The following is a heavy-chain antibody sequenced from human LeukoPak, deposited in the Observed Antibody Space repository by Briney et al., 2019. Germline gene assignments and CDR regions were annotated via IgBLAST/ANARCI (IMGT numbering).Heavy chain of an antibody. D-gene: IGHD6-13*01. J-gene: IGHJ6*03. CDR3: ARDRTGQQLISRKQYYYMDV. Sequence: GGSLRLSCAASGFTFSSYWMHWVRQVPGKGLVWVSRINSRGSNTNYADSVKGRFTISRDNSKNTLYLQMNSLRAEDTAVYYCARDRTGQQLISRKQYYYMDVWGKGTTVTISS. CDR2: INSRGSNT. CDR1: GFTFSSYW. V-gene: IGHV3-74*01.